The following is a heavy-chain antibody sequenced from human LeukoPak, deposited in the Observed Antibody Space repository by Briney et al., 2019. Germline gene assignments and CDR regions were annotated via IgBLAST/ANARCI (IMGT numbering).Heavy chain of an antibody. CDR2: IRYDGSNK. CDR3: AKDGGSDPDSFDI. CDR1: GFIFNTYV. J-gene: IGHJ3*02. Sequence: GGSLRLSCAASGFIFNTYVMHWVRQAPVKGLEWLAFIRYDGSNKNYADSVKGRFTISRDNTKNSLYLQMNSLRAEDTAVYYCAKDGGSDPDSFDIWGQGTMVTVSS. V-gene: IGHV3-30*02. D-gene: IGHD2-15*01.